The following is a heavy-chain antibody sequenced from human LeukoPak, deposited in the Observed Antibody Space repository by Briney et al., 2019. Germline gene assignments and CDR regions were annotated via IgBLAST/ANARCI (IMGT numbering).Heavy chain of an antibody. V-gene: IGHV4-39*01. J-gene: IGHJ6*02. Sequence: SETLSLTCTVSGGSISSSSYYWGWIRQPPGKGLEWIGSIYYSGSTYYNPSLKSRVTISVDTSKSQFSLKLSSVTAADTAVYYCARRRRYCSSTSCSYYYYGMDVWGQGTTVTVSS. CDR3: ARRRRYCSSTSCSYYYYGMDV. CDR1: GGSISSSSYY. D-gene: IGHD2-2*01. CDR2: IYYSGST.